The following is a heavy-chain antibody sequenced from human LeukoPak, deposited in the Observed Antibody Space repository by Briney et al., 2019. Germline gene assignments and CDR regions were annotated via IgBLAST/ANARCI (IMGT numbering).Heavy chain of an antibody. Sequence: SETLSLTCAVSGGSISSSSYYWGWIRQPPGKGLEWIGSIYYSASTYYNPSLKSRVTISVATSKNQFSLKLSSVTAADTAVYYCARDLDYSRGWFDPWGQGTLVTVSS. CDR3: ARDLDYSRGWFDP. D-gene: IGHD4-11*01. CDR1: GGSISSSSYY. CDR2: IYYSAST. V-gene: IGHV4-39*07. J-gene: IGHJ5*02.